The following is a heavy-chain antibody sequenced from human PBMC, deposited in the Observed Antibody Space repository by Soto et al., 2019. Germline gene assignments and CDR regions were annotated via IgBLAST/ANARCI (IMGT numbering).Heavy chain of an antibody. D-gene: IGHD3-16*01. CDR2: IIPTLDST. V-gene: IGHV1-69*11. CDR1: GGSYRNYV. Sequence: QVQVVQSGAEVKKPGSSVKVSCKTSGGSYRNYVIAWVRQAPGQGLEWMGGIIPTLDSTNYAEIFQGRLTIDAGESTSTVYMEMSSLRSEDTAVYYCARYDSTACYWGQGTLVTVTS. J-gene: IGHJ4*02. CDR3: ARYDSTACY.